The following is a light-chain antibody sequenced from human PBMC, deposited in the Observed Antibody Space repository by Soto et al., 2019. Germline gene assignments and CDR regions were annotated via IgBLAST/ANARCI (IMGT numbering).Light chain of an antibody. V-gene: IGKV1-5*03. CDR3: QQYTSYPWT. CDR1: QSIRSW. CDR2: EAS. Sequence: DIQMTQSPSTLSASVGDRVTITCLASQSIRSWLAWYQQKTGKAPKILIYEASRLESGVPSRIRGSGSGTECTLTISSLQPDDFETYYCQQYTSYPWTFGQGTKVDIK. J-gene: IGKJ1*01.